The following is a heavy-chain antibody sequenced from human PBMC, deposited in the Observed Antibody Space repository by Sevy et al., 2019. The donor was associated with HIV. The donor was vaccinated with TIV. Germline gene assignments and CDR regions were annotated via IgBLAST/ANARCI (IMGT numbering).Heavy chain of an antibody. CDR3: ARGVGLDR. D-gene: IGHD1-26*01. Sequence: GGSLRLSCEASGFTFSPYWMTWVHQAPGKGLEWVANIRPDGSDKYYVDSGKGRFTTSRDNAKNSLYPQMNSLRADDTAMSYCARGVGLDRWGQGALVTVSS. V-gene: IGHV3-7*01. CDR1: GFTFSPYW. J-gene: IGHJ5*02. CDR2: IRPDGSDK.